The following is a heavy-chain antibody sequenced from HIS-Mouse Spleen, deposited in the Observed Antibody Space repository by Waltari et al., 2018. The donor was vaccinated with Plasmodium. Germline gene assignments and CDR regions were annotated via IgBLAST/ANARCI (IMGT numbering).Heavy chain of an antibody. V-gene: IGHV4-59*01. CDR1: GGSISSYY. D-gene: IGHD1-26*01. J-gene: IGHJ4*02. CDR2: IDSSGST. Sequence: QVQLQESGPGLVKPSETLSLTCTVSGGSISSYYWHWIRQPPGTGLEWIGYIDSSGSTNYNPSLKSRVTISVDTSKNQFSLKLSSVTAADTAVYYCAREVNSGTFDYWGQGTLVTVSS. CDR3: AREVNSGTFDY.